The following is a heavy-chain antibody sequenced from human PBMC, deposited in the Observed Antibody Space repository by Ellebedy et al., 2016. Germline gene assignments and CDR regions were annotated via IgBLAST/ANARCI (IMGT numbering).Heavy chain of an antibody. CDR1: GFTFSSYG. CDR3: ARDLDVVVVAASLGY. CDR2: IWYDGSNK. J-gene: IGHJ4*02. Sequence: GESLKISCAASGFTFSSYGMHWVRQAPGKGLEWVAVIWYDGSNKYYADSVKGRFTISRDNSKNTLYLQMNSLRAEDTAVYYCARDLDVVVVAASLGYWGQGTLVTVSS. V-gene: IGHV3-33*08. D-gene: IGHD2-15*01.